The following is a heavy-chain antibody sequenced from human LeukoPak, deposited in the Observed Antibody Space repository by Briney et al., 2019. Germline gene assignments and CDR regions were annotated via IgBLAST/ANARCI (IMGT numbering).Heavy chain of an antibody. CDR1: GFXFSDYF. CDR3: ARGGGYAFDI. D-gene: IGHD6-25*01. J-gene: IGHJ3*02. V-gene: IGHV3-11*05. Sequence: PGGSLRLSCAASGFXFSDYFMSWVRQAPGKGLEWLSYVSTTGSHTNYADSVKGRFTISRDNVKKSLYLQMNSLRPDDTAVYYCARGGGYAFDIWGQGTVVTVSS. CDR2: VSTTGSHT.